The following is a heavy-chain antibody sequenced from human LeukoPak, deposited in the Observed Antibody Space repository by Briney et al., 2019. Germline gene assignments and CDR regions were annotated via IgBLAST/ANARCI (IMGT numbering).Heavy chain of an antibody. CDR1: GFTFDDYA. Sequence: PGGSLRLSCAASGFTFDDYAMHWVRQAPGKGLEWVSGISWNSGSIGYADSVKGRFTISRDNAKNSLYLQMNSLRAEDTALYYCAKGKTGLTVAATVDYWGQGTLVTVSS. V-gene: IGHV3-9*01. D-gene: IGHD6-19*01. CDR3: AKGKTGLTVAATVDY. J-gene: IGHJ4*02. CDR2: ISWNSGSI.